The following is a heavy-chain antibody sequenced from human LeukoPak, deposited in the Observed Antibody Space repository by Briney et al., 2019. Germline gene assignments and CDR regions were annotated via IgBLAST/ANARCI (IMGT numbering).Heavy chain of an antibody. CDR3: TGYSYGYYYYYYMDV. CDR2: IKSKTDGGTA. Sequence: GGSLRLSCAASGFTFSNAWMSWVRQAPGKGLEWVGRIKSKTDGGTADYAAPVKGRFTISRDDSKNTLYLQMNSLKTEDTAVYYCTGYSYGYYYYYYMDVWGKGTTVTVSS. D-gene: IGHD5-18*01. V-gene: IGHV3-15*01. J-gene: IGHJ6*03. CDR1: GFTFSNAW.